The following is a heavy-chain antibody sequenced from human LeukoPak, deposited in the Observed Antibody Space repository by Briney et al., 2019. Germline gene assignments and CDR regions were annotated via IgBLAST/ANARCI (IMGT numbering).Heavy chain of an antibody. D-gene: IGHD2-2*01. CDR1: GFTFKNNA. J-gene: IGHJ3*01. V-gene: IGHV3-23*01. Sequence: GESLKISCAASGFTFKNNAMTWVRQAPGKGLEWVSAINGGGDDTEYADSVKGRFTISRANSKNTLYLQMNNLRPEDTAVYYCARCTASCYANAFDVWGQGTSVTVS. CDR3: ARCTASCYANAFDV. CDR2: INGGGDDT.